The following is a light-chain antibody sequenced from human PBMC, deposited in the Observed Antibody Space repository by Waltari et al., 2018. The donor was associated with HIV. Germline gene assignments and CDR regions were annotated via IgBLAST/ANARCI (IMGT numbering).Light chain of an antibody. V-gene: IGLV1-40*01. CDR1: SSHIRAAYH. CDR3: QSHDSSLSGYV. CDR2: GNS. Sequence: QSVLTQPPSVSGAPGQRVTISCPGRSSHIRAAYHVHWYQQLPGTAPKLLIYGNSNRPSGVPDRFSGSKSGTSASLAITGLQAEDEADYHCQSHDSSLSGYVFGTGTKVTVL. J-gene: IGLJ1*01.